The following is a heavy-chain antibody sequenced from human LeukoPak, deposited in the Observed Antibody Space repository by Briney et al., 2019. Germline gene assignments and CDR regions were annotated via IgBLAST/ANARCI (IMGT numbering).Heavy chain of an antibody. CDR1: GFTFSSYA. CDR3: AEEEGRSTMIVVVIHFDY. Sequence: PGGSLRLSCAASGFTFSSYAMSWVRQAPGKGLEWVSAISGSGGSTYYADSVKGRFTISRDNSKNTQYLQMNSLRAEDTAVYYCAEEEGRSTMIVVVIHFDYWGQGTLVTVSS. D-gene: IGHD3-22*01. J-gene: IGHJ4*02. V-gene: IGHV3-23*01. CDR2: ISGSGGST.